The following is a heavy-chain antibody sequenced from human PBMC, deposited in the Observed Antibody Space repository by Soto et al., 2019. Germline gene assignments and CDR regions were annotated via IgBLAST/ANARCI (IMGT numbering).Heavy chain of an antibody. Sequence: QVQLVESGGGVVQPGRSLRLSCAASGFTFSSYGMHWVRQAPGEGLEWVAVISYDGSNKYYADSVKGRFTVSRDNSKKTLFQQMNRLGGEDTDGYYCGKESYSSSSYYCGMDVWGQGNTVTLSS. CDR2: ISYDGSNK. CDR3: GKESYSSSSYYCGMDV. D-gene: IGHD6-6*01. CDR1: GFTFSSYG. V-gene: IGHV3-30*18. J-gene: IGHJ6*02.